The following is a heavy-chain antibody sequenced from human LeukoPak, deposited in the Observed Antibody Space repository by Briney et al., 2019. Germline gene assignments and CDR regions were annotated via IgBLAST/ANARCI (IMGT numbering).Heavy chain of an antibody. V-gene: IGHV4-4*07. D-gene: IGHD1-26*01. CDR3: ARDPRGIVGANHNWFDP. J-gene: IGHJ5*02. Sequence: PSETLSLTXTVSGGPISSYYWSWIRQPAGKGLEWIGRIYASGSTNYNPSLKSRVTMSVDTSKSQFSLKLISVTAADTAVYYCARDPRGIVGANHNWFDPWGQGTLVTVSS. CDR2: IYASGST. CDR1: GGPISSYY.